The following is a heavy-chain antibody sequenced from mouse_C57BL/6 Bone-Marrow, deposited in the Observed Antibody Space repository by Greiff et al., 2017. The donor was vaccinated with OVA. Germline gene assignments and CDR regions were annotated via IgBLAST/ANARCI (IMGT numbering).Heavy chain of an antibody. CDR1: GFTFSSYG. J-gene: IGHJ1*03. CDR2: ISSGGSYP. Sequence: EVMLVESGGDLVKPGGSLKLSCAASGFTFSSYGMSWVRQTPDKRLEWVATISSGGSYPYYPDSVKGRFTISRDNAKNTLYLQMSSLKSEDTAMYYCARHHYYGSSYWYFDVWGTGTTVTVSS. CDR3: ARHHYYGSSYWYFDV. V-gene: IGHV5-6*02. D-gene: IGHD1-1*01.